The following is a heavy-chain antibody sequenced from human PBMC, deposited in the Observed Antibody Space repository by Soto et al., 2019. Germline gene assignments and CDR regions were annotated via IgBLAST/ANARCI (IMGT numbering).Heavy chain of an antibody. J-gene: IGHJ4*02. Sequence: EVQLLESGGGLAQPGGSLRLSCAASGFTFSSSAMSWVRQAPGKGLEWVSGISGSGNSTFYADSVRGRFTISRDNSNNTLFLQMNSLRAEDTAVYYCAKDSLGYYFDYWGQGTLVTVSS. V-gene: IGHV3-23*01. CDR1: GFTFSSSA. CDR3: AKDSLGYYFDY. CDR2: ISGSGNST. D-gene: IGHD3-16*01.